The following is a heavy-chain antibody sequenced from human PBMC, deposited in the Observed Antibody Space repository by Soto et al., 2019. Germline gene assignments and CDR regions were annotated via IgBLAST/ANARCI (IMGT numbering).Heavy chain of an antibody. CDR3: AKRRGAGGHFDY. V-gene: IGHV3-23*01. CDR2: VSSGGST. CDR1: GFTFSSYA. Sequence: PGGSLRLACAASGFTFSSYAMGWVRQGPGKGLEWVAVVSSGGSTHYADSVRGRFTISRDNSKNTLSLQMNSLTAEDTAVYFCAKRRGAGGHFDYCGQGALVTVSS. D-gene: IGHD2-15*01. J-gene: IGHJ4*02.